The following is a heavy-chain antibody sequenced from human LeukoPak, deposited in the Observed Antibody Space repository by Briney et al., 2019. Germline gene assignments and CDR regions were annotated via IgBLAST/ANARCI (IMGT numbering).Heavy chain of an antibody. CDR2: INHSGST. J-gene: IGHJ6*02. CDR1: GGSFSGYY. CDR3: ARGYPFDSYYYYYYGMDV. Sequence: PSETLSLTCAVYGGSFSGYYWSWIRQPPGKGLEWIGEINHSGSTNYNPSLKSRVTISVDTSKNQFSLKLSSVTAADTAVYYCARGYPFDSYYYYYYGMDVWGQGTTVTVSS. V-gene: IGHV4-34*01. D-gene: IGHD3-9*01.